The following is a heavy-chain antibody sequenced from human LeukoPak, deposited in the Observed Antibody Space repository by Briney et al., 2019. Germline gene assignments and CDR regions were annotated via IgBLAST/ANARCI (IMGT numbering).Heavy chain of an antibody. J-gene: IGHJ3*01. D-gene: IGHD6-19*01. Sequence: SETLSLTCAISGGSFSDYDWSWIRQPPGKGLEWLGQINHSGSTNYNPSFQSRITLSIDKSKSHFSLNLSSVTAADTAVYYCARPGSGWAYDAFDVWGQGTVVTVSS. CDR1: GGSFSDYD. CDR2: INHSGST. V-gene: IGHV4-34*01. CDR3: ARPGSGWAYDAFDV.